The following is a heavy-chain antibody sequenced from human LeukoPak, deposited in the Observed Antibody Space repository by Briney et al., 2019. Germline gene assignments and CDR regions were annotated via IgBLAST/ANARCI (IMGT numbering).Heavy chain of an antibody. V-gene: IGHV3-30*07. CDR2: ISYHGNNK. D-gene: IGHD3-22*01. J-gene: IGHJ4*02. CDR3: ARDYYDSSGYYHFDY. CDR1: GFTFSDYD. Sequence: PGGSLRLSCAASGFTFSDYDMHWVRQAPGRGLEWVAVISYHGNNKYYADSVKGRLSISRDNSKNTLSLQMNSLRAEDTAVYYCARDYYDSSGYYHFDYWGQGTLVTVSS.